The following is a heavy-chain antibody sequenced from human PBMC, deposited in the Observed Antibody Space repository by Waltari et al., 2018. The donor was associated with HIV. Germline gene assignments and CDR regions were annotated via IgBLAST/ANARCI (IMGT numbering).Heavy chain of an antibody. V-gene: IGHV3-15*01. CDR2: IKGKTDAGTR. D-gene: IGHD7-27*01. CDR3: AAGTGRSDFDY. CDR1: GFTFADAW. J-gene: IGHJ4*02. Sequence: EVQLVESGGGLVEPGGSLRLSCAASGFTFADAWMHWVRQAPGKGLEWVARIKGKTDAGTRDFAAPVKGRFSISRNYLKNTVDLQMNNLKTEDTALYYCAAGTGRSDFDYWGQGTLVTVSS.